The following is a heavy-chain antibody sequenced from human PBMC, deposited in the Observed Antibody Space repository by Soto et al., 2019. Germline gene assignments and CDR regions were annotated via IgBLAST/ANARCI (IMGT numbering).Heavy chain of an antibody. CDR1: GFTFASSW. V-gene: IGHV3-7*01. Sequence: GGSLRLSCAASGFTFASSWMSWVRQAPGKGLEWVANIKQDGSEKYYVDSVKGRFTISRDNAKNSLHLQMNTLRAEDTAVYYCARDQDYGSGSYSRYWGQGTLVTVSS. D-gene: IGHD3-10*01. J-gene: IGHJ4*02. CDR2: IKQDGSEK. CDR3: ARDQDYGSGSYSRY.